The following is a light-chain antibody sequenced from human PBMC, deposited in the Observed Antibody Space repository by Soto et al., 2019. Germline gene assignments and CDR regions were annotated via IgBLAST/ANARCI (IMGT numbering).Light chain of an antibody. CDR3: QQYNNWPPIT. CDR1: QSVSSSY. V-gene: IGKV3-15*01. CDR2: GAS. J-gene: IGKJ5*01. Sequence: EIVLTQSPATLSLSPGERATLSCGARQSVSSSYLAWYQQKPGLAPRLLFYGASTRATGIPARFSGSGSGTEFTLTISSLQSEDFAVYYCQQYNNWPPITFGQGTRLEIK.